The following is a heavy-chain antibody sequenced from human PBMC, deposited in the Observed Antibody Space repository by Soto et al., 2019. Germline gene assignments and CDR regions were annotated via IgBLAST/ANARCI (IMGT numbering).Heavy chain of an antibody. D-gene: IGHD6-25*01. CDR3: AKDSNGWSLHDY. Sequence: GGSLRLSCAASGFTFSNYAMSWVRQAPGKGLECVSAISDRGGSTYYADSVKGRFTISRDNSKNTLYLQMNSLRVEDTAVYHCAKDSNGWSLHDYWGQGILVTVSS. CDR2: ISDRGGST. CDR1: GFTFSNYA. V-gene: IGHV3-23*01. J-gene: IGHJ4*02.